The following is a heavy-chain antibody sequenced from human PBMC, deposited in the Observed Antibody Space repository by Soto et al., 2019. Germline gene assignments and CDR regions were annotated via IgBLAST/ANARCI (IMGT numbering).Heavy chain of an antibody. Sequence: SVTMRHTYTVSGGSISAYSWSWILQPPGKGLEWIGNIHYNGNTKYNPSLKSRVTMSVDTSKNQFSLKLISVTAADTAKYFCAREGNLGRWLQPLDFWGQGTLVTVSS. CDR3: AREGNLGRWLQPLDF. V-gene: IGHV4-59*01. CDR1: GGSISAYS. CDR2: IHYNGNT. D-gene: IGHD5-12*01. J-gene: IGHJ4*02.